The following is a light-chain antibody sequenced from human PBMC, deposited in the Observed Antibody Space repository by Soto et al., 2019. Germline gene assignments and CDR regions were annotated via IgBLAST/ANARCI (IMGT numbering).Light chain of an antibody. CDR3: QQYYNLPPEIT. CDR2: DAA. CDR1: QDISNY. J-gene: IGKJ3*01. V-gene: IGKV1-33*01. Sequence: DIQMTQSPSSLSASVGDRVTITCQASQDISNYLNWFQQKPGRAPKLLIYDAANLETGVPSRFSGSGSGTDFTFTIRSLQAEDIATYSCQQYYNLPPEITFGPGPKVDIK.